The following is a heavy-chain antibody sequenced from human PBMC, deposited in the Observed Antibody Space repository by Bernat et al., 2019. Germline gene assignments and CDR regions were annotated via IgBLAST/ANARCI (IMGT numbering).Heavy chain of an antibody. Sequence: EVQLVESGGDLVQPGGSLRLSCAASGINFVDCWMSWVRQAPGNGLEWLAYIKQDGNQKFYVASVKGRFTISRDNAKNLLYLQMNNLRVKDTALDYCATNAPLDSWGQGTLVTVSS. V-gene: IGHV3-7*03. J-gene: IGHJ4*02. CDR1: GINFVDCW. CDR3: ATNAPLDS. CDR2: IKQDGNQK.